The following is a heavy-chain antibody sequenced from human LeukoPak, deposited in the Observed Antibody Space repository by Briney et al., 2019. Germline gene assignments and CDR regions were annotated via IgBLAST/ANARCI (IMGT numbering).Heavy chain of an antibody. V-gene: IGHV3-30*02. CDR1: GFIFKNFG. CDR3: SRDRLGGLDY. D-gene: IGHD5-12*01. CDR2: IRYDGSRT. J-gene: IGHJ4*02. Sequence: QPGGSLRLSCAASGFIFKNFGMYWVRQAPGKGLEWVAFIRYDGSRTYYTDSVKGRFTISRDNSNNTLYLQMNSLRPEDTAVYYCSRDRLGGLDYWGQGTLVTVSS.